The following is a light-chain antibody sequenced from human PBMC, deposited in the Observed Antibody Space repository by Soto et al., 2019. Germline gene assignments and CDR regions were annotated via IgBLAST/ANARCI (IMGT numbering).Light chain of an antibody. CDR2: GNS. V-gene: IGLV1-40*01. J-gene: IGLJ3*02. Sequence: QSVLTQPPSVSGAPGQRVTISCTGTSSNMGAGYDVHWYQQYPGTAPKVLVYGNSNRPSGVPDRFSGSKSGTSASLAITGLQAEDEADYFCGSFSSTRIWLFGGGTKVTVL. CDR3: GSFSSTRIWL. CDR1: SSNMGAGYD.